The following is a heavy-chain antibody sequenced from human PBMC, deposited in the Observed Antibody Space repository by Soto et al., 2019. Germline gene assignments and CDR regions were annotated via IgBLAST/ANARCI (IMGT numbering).Heavy chain of an antibody. CDR1: GFTFSSYA. D-gene: IGHD3-3*01. CDR3: AKGNDFWSGYCSGYYYYYGMDV. CDR2: ISGSGGST. J-gene: IGHJ6*02. V-gene: IGHV3-23*01. Sequence: VGSLRLSCAASGFTFSSYAMSWVRQAPGKGLEWVSAISGSGGSTYYADSVKGRFTISRDNSKNTLYLQMNSLRAEDTAVYYCAKGNDFWSGYCSGYYYYYGMDVWGQGTTVTVSS.